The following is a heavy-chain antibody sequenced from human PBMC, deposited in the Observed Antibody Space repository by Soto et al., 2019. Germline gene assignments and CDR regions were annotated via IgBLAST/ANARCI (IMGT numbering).Heavy chain of an antibody. J-gene: IGHJ4*02. Sequence: QVQLVQSGAEVKKPGSSVKVSCKASGGTFSSYTISWVRQAPGQGLEWMGRIIPILGIANYAQKFQGRVTITADKSTSTAEMALSSLRAEDTAVYYCAIDPCAYDLPAYWGKGTLVTVSS. CDR2: IIPILGIA. V-gene: IGHV1-69*08. CDR1: GGTFSSYT. D-gene: IGHD5-12*01. CDR3: AIDPCAYDLPAY.